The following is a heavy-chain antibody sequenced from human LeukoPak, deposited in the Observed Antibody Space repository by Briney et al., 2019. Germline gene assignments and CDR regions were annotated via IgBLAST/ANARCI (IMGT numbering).Heavy chain of an antibody. CDR3: ASSIAVAGHFDY. CDR1: GGSVSSGSYY. CDR2: IYYSGST. J-gene: IGHJ4*02. V-gene: IGHV4-39*01. D-gene: IGHD6-19*01. Sequence: SETLSLTCTVSGGSVSSGSYYWGWIRQPPGKGLEWIGSIYYSGSTYYNPSLKSRVTISVDTSKNQFSLKLSSVTAADTAVYYCASSIAVAGHFDYWGQGTLVTVSS.